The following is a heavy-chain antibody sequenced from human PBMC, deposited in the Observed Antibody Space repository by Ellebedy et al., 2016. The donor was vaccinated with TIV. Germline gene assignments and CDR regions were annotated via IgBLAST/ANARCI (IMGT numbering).Heavy chain of an antibody. CDR3: ARGGTTGEKNWFDP. CDR2: IWYDGSNK. V-gene: IGHV3-33*01. D-gene: IGHD3-16*01. J-gene: IGHJ5*02. CDR1: GFTFSSYG. Sequence: PGGSLRLSCAASGFTFSSYGMHWVRQAPGKGLEWVAVIWYDGSNKYYADSVKGRFTISRDNSKNTLYLQMNSLTSEDTAVYYCARGGTTGEKNWFDPWGQGTLVIVSS.